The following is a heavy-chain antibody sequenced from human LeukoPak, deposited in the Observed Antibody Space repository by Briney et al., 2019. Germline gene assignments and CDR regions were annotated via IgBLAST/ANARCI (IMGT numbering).Heavy chain of an antibody. Sequence: GGSLRLSCAASGFTFSSYWMSWVRQAPGKGLEWIARIKSKTDGETTDYAAPVQGRFSISRDDSKNTLYLQMKSLETEDTAVCYCAWHYFDYWGQGTLVTVSS. CDR2: IKSKTDGETT. CDR1: GFTFSSYW. J-gene: IGHJ4*02. V-gene: IGHV3-15*01. CDR3: AWHYFDY.